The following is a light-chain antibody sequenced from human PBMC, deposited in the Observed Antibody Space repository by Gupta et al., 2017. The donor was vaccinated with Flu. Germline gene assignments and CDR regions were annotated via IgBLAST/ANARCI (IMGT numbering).Light chain of an antibody. CDR3: QQYYSTPQT. CDR2: WAS. Sequence: DIVMTQSPDSLAVSLGERATIHCKSSQSVLYSSNNKYYLAWYQQKPGQPPKLLIYWASTRESGVPDRFSGRGSGKDLTLTISSLQAEDGAVYYCQQYYSTPQTFGQGTKVEIK. CDR1: QSVLYSSNNKYY. J-gene: IGKJ1*01. V-gene: IGKV4-1*01.